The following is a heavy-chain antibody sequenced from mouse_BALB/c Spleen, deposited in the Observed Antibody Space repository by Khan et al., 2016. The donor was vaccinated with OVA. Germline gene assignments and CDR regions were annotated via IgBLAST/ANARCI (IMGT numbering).Heavy chain of an antibody. CDR3: ARENYYGSSTVAY. CDR2: ISCYNGAT. Sequence: LVKTGASVKISCKASGYSFTGYYMHWVKQSHGKSLEWIGYISCYNGATSYNQKFKGKATFTVDTSSSTAYMQFNSLTSEDSAVYYCARENYYGSSTVAYWGQGTLVTVSA. V-gene: IGHV1S34*01. J-gene: IGHJ3*01. D-gene: IGHD1-1*01. CDR1: GYSFTGYY.